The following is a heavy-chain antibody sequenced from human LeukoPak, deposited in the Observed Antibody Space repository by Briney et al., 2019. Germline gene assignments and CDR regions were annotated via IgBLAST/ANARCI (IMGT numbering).Heavy chain of an antibody. D-gene: IGHD6-25*01. V-gene: IGHV3-23*01. Sequence: GGSLRLSCAASGFTFDDYAMHWVRQAPGKGLEWVSAISAGGVSTYYADSVKGRFTISRDNSKNTLYLQMNSLRAEDTAVYYCAKDPAAFDYWGQGTLVTVSS. CDR2: ISAGGVST. J-gene: IGHJ4*02. CDR1: GFTFDDYA. CDR3: AKDPAAFDY.